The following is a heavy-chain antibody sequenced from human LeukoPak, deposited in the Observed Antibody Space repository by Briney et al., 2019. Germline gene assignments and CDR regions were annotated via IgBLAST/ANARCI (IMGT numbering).Heavy chain of an antibody. CDR1: GGSISSGGYY. CDR2: IYHSGST. Sequence: SQTLSLTCTVSGGSISSGGYYWSWIRQPPGKGLEWIGYIYHSGSTYYNPSLKSRVTISVDRSKNQFSLKLSSVTAADTAVYYCARKFLYCSSTSCYAYYFDYWGQGTLVTVSS. J-gene: IGHJ4*02. D-gene: IGHD2-2*01. V-gene: IGHV4-30-2*01. CDR3: ARKFLYCSSTSCYAYYFDY.